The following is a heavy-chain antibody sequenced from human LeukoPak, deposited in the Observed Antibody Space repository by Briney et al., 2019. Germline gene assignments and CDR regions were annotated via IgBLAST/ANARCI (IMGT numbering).Heavy chain of an antibody. J-gene: IGHJ4*02. Sequence: ASVKVSCKASGYTFTSYGISWVRQAPGQGLECMGWISAYNGNTNYAQKLQGRVTMTTDTSTSTAYMELRSLRSDDTAVYYCARDSDRSSYYDFWSGYYALDYWGQGTLVTVSS. D-gene: IGHD3-3*01. CDR1: GYTFTSYG. CDR3: ARDSDRSSYYDFWSGYYALDY. V-gene: IGHV1-18*01. CDR2: ISAYNGNT.